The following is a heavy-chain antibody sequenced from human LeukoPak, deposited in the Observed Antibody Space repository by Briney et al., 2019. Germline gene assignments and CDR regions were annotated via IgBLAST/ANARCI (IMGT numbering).Heavy chain of an antibody. V-gene: IGHV4-34*01. CDR1: GGSFSGYY. D-gene: IGHD6-6*01. J-gene: IGHJ4*02. CDR2: INHSGST. Sequence: SETLSLTCAVYGGSFSGYYWSWIRQPPGKGLEWIGEINHSGSTNYNPSLKSRVTISVDTSKNQFSLKLSSVTAADTAVYYCARALSSSVVYFDYWGQGTLVTVSS. CDR3: ARALSSSVVYFDY.